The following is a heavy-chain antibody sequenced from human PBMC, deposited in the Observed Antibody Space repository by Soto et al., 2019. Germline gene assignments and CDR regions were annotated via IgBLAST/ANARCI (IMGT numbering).Heavy chain of an antibody. V-gene: IGHV4-30-2*01. Sequence: LQLQESGSGLVKPSQTLSLNCAVSGGSISSGGYSWSWIRQPPGKGLEWIGYLYHSGSTYYNPSLKSRVTISVDRSKNQFSLKLSSVTAADTAVYYCARGPPIGRWGQGTLVTVSS. CDR2: LYHSGST. CDR1: GGSISSGGYS. D-gene: IGHD2-15*01. J-gene: IGHJ4*02. CDR3: ARGPPIGR.